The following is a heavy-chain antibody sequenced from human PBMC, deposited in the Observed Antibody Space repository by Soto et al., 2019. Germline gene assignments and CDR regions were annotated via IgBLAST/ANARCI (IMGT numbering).Heavy chain of an antibody. CDR1: GFTFSSYA. CDR3: AKAVMAAAGTGQANFDL. J-gene: IGHJ2*01. D-gene: IGHD6-13*01. V-gene: IGHV3-23*01. Sequence: EVQLLESGGGLVQPGGSLRLSCAASGFTFSSYAMSWVRQAPGKGLEWVSAISGSGGSTYYADSVKGRFTISRDNSKNTLYLQRNSLRAEDTAVYYCAKAVMAAAGTGQANFDLWGRGTLVTVSS. CDR2: ISGSGGST.